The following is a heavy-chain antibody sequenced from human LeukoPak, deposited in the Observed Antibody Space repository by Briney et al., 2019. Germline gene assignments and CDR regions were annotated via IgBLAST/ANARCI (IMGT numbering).Heavy chain of an antibody. CDR3: ARENVARTDYYYGMDV. D-gene: IGHD6-19*01. Sequence: GGSLRLSCAASGFTFSSYSMNWVRQAPGKGLEWVSYISSSGSTIYYADSVKGRFTISRDNAKDSLYLQMNSLRAEDTAVYYCARENVARTDYYYGMDVWGQGTTVTVSS. V-gene: IGHV3-48*01. J-gene: IGHJ6*02. CDR2: ISSSGSTI. CDR1: GFTFSSYS.